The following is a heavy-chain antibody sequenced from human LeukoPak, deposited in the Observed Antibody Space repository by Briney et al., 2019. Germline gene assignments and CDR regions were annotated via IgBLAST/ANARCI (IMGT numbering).Heavy chain of an antibody. Sequence: PGGSLRLSCSASGFTFSSYAMHWVRQAPGKGLEYVSAISSNGGSTYYADSVKGRFTISRDNSKNTPYLQMSSLRAEDTAVYYCVKWGYYDSSGLVMGGQGTLGTVSS. J-gene: IGHJ4*02. D-gene: IGHD3-22*01. CDR2: ISSNGGST. V-gene: IGHV3-64D*06. CDR3: VKWGYYDSSGLVM. CDR1: GFTFSSYA.